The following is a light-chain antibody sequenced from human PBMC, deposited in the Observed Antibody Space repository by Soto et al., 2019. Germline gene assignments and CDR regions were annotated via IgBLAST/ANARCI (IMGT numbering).Light chain of an antibody. Sequence: QSVLTQPASVSGSPGQSITISCTGTSSDVGGYNYVSWYQQHPGKAPRLMISEVSTRPSGVSNRFSASKSGNTASLTISGLQAEDEADYYCSSYSSITTLVFGGGTKLTVL. CDR2: EVS. V-gene: IGLV2-14*01. J-gene: IGLJ3*02. CDR1: SSDVGGYNY. CDR3: SSYSSITTLV.